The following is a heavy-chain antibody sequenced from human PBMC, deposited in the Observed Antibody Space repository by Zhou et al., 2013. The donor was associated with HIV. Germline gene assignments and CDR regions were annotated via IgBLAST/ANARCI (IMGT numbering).Heavy chain of an antibody. J-gene: IGHJ4*02. D-gene: IGHD3-9*01. Sequence: QVQLVQSGAEVKKPGASVKVSCKASGYTFSGSYIHWVRQAPGQGLEWMGIINPTGGGSTTNAQKFQGRVTLTRDTTTNTVSMQLYNLRREDTGVYFCARGVADSFVRPGPLGYWGQGTLVTVSS. CDR3: ARGVADSFVRPGPLGY. CDR1: GYTFSGSY. V-gene: IGHV1-46*01. CDR2: INPTGGGST.